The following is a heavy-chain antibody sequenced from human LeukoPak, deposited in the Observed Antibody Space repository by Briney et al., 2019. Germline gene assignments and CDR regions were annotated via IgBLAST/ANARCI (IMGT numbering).Heavy chain of an antibody. CDR3: ARGSERDYVWGSYRYYFDY. J-gene: IGHJ4*02. Sequence: KPSETLSLTCTFSGGSIISSSYDWCWIRQPPGKGREWIGSIYYSGSTYYNPSLKSRVTISVDTSKNQFSLKLSSVTAADTAVYYCARGSERDYVWGSYRYYFDYWGQGTLVTVSS. D-gene: IGHD3-16*02. CDR2: IYYSGST. CDR1: GGSIISSSYD. V-gene: IGHV4-39*01.